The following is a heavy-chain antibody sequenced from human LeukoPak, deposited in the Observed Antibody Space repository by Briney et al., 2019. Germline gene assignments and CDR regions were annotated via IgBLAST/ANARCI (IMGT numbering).Heavy chain of an antibody. D-gene: IGHD6-19*01. V-gene: IGHV4-34*01. J-gene: IGHJ4*02. CDR3: ARGGQWLVRHLDY. CDR2: INHSGST. CDR1: GGSFSGYY. Sequence: SETLSLTCAVYGGSFSGYYWSWIRQPPGKGLEWIGEINHSGSTNYNPSLKSRVTISVDTSKNQFSLKLSSVTAAGTAVYYCARGGQWLVRHLDYWGQGTLVTVSS.